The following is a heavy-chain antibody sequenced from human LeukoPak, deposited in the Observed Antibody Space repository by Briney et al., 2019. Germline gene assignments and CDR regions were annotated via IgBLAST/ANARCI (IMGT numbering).Heavy chain of an antibody. D-gene: IGHD6-19*01. V-gene: IGHV1-2*02. CDR2: INPNSGGT. CDR3: ARDWRAGTGYFDY. CDR1: GYIFTGYY. J-gene: IGHJ4*02. Sequence: ASARVSCKAPGYIFTGYYMHWVRQAPGQGLEWMGWINPNSGGTNYAQKFQGRVTMTRDTSISTVYMELSGLRSDDTAVYYCARDWRAGTGYFDYWGQGTLATVSS.